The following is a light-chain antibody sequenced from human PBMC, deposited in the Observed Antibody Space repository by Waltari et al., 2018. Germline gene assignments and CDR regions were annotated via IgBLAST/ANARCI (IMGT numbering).Light chain of an antibody. J-gene: IGLJ3*02. CDR3: SGWDDSLNGWV. V-gene: IGLV1-44*01. CDR2: NDN. Sequence: QSVLSQSPSVSGAPGQRVTISCSGTNSNIGRNIVNWYQQFPGAAPKLLIFNDNQRPSGVPDRFSGSKSGPSASLAISELQSEDEAEYYCSGWDDSLNGWVFGGGTKLTVL. CDR1: NSNIGRNI.